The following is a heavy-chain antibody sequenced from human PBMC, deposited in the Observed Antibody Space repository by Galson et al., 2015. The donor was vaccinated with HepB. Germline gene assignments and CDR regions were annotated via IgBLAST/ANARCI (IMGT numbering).Heavy chain of an antibody. D-gene: IGHD1-26*01. CDR1: GYTFTSYY. J-gene: IGHJ4*02. Sequence: SVKVSCKASGYTFTSYYMHWVRQAPGQGLEWMGIINPSGGSTSYAQKFQGRVTMTRDTSTSTVYMELSSLRSEDTAVYYCARDTLEGATTGAPFDYWGQGTLVTVSS. CDR3: ARDTLEGATTGAPFDY. CDR2: INPSGGST. V-gene: IGHV1-46*01.